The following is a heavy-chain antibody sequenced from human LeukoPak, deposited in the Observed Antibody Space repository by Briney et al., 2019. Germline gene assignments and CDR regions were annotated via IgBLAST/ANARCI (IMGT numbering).Heavy chain of an antibody. V-gene: IGHV3-48*02. CDR3: ARVQITVPAYQA. D-gene: IGHD6-19*01. Sequence: GGSLRLSCVASGFSFSSYGMNWVRQAPGKGLEWVSYIGSSATTIYYADSMKGRFTVSRDNARNSLYLQMNSLRDEDTAVYYCARVQITVPAYQAWGQGTLVTVSS. J-gene: IGHJ5*02. CDR2: IGSSATTI. CDR1: GFSFSSYG.